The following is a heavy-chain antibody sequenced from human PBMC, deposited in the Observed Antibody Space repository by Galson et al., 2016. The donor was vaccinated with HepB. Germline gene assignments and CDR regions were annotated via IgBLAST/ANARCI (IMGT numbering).Heavy chain of an antibody. Sequence: SLRLSCAASGFTFSTFAMSWVRQAPGKGLEWVSSIGGSGSSTYYADSVKGRFNISRDNSKNTLFLQMNSLRAEDTAVYYCAKLGATYLWFGDLVFDYWGQGTVVTASS. V-gene: IGHV3-23*01. CDR3: AKLGATYLWFGDLVFDY. D-gene: IGHD3-10*01. CDR2: IGGSGSST. CDR1: GFTFSTFA. J-gene: IGHJ4*02.